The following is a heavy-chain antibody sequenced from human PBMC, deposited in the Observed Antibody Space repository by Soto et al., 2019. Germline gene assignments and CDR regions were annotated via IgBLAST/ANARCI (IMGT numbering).Heavy chain of an antibody. J-gene: IGHJ4*02. CDR1: GFTFSSYW. CDR3: VSTSCSGGSCYFDY. D-gene: IGHD2-15*01. Sequence: GGSLRLSCAASGFTFSSYWMSWVRQAPGKGLEWVANIKQDGSEKYYVDSVKGRFTISRDNAKNSLYLQMNSLRAEDTAVYYCVSTSCSGGSCYFDYWGQGTLVTVSS. V-gene: IGHV3-7*01. CDR2: IKQDGSEK.